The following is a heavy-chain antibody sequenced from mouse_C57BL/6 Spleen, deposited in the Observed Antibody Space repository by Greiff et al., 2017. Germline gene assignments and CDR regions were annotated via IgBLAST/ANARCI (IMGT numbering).Heavy chain of an antibody. J-gene: IGHJ1*03. Sequence: EVQGVESGPELVKPGASVKIPCKASGYTFTDYNMDWVKQSHGKSPEWIGDINPNNGGTIYNQKFKGKATLTVDKSSSTAYMELRSLTSEDTAVYYCARSPYYGSSYGYFDVWGTGTTVTVSS. CDR1: GYTFTDYN. D-gene: IGHD1-1*01. V-gene: IGHV1-18*01. CDR2: INPNNGGT. CDR3: ARSPYYGSSYGYFDV.